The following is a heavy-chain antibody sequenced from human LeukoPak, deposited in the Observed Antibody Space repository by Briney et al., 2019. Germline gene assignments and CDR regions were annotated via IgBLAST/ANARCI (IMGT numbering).Heavy chain of an antibody. D-gene: IGHD5-18*01. Sequence: GGSLRLSCAASGFTFSSNYMSWVRQTPGKGLEWVSIIYSGGSTYYEDSVKGRFTISRDNSKNTLYLQMNSLRAEDTAVYFCVRVGYSYGYGDWNHFDYWGQGTLVTVSS. CDR1: GFTFSSNY. V-gene: IGHV3-66*02. CDR3: VRVGYSYGYGDWNHFDY. CDR2: IYSGGST. J-gene: IGHJ4*02.